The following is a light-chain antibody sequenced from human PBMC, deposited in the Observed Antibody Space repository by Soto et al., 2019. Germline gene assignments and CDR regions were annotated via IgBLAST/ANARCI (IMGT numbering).Light chain of an antibody. J-gene: IGLJ1*01. V-gene: IGLV2-14*01. CDR3: SSYSSSNTLYV. CDR2: EVS. CDR1: SSDVGGFNF. Sequence: QSVLTQPASVSGSPGQSITISCTGTSSDVGGFNFVSWYQQFPSKAPKLMIFEVSNRPSGVSNRFSGSKSGNTASLTISGLQAEDEADYYCSSYSSSNTLYVFGPGTKVTVL.